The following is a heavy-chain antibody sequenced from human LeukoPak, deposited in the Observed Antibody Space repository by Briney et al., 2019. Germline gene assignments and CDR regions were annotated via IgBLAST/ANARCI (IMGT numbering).Heavy chain of an antibody. D-gene: IGHD3-22*01. CDR1: GGSISSYY. CDR3: ARSVFTTSSHPYFCDF. V-gene: IGHV4-59*01. Sequence: SETLSLTCTVSGGSISSYYWSWIRQPPGKGLEWIGYIQYSGSSNYNPSLKSRVTISVDTSKNQFSLKVTSVTAADTAVYYCARSVFTTSSHPYFCDFSGQGTLVTVSS. CDR2: IQYSGSS. J-gene: IGHJ4*02.